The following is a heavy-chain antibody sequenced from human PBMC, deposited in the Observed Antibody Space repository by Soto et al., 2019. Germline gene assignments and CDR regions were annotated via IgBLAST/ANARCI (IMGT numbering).Heavy chain of an antibody. CDR2: IYSGGST. Sequence: GGSLRLSCAASGFTVSSNYMSWVRQAPGKGLEWVSVIYSGGSTYYADSVKGRFTISRDNSKNTLYLQMNSLRAEDTAVYYCARYKVVNIYLYYFDYWGQGTLVTVSS. V-gene: IGHV3-53*01. CDR1: GFTVSSNY. J-gene: IGHJ4*02. D-gene: IGHD2-15*01. CDR3: ARYKVVNIYLYYFDY.